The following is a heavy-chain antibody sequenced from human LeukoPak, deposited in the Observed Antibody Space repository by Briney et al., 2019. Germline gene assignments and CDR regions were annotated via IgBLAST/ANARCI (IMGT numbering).Heavy chain of an antibody. CDR2: ISGSGGNT. V-gene: IGHV3-23*01. J-gene: IGHJ4*02. CDR3: AKVRAILLGYFDY. Sequence: GGSLRLSWAASGFTFNTYAMSWVRQAPGKGLEWVSVISGSGGNTYHADSEKGRFTISRDNPKNTLYLQMNSLRAEDTAVYYCAKVRAILLGYFDYWGQGTLVTVSS. D-gene: IGHD2-2*01. CDR1: GFTFNTYA.